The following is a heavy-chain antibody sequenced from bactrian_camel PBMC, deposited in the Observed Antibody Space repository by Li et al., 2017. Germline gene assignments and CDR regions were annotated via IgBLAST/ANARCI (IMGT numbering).Heavy chain of an antibody. Sequence: VQLVESGGGSVQTGGSLRLSCAASGFTVDSERIYWVRQAPGKGMEWLCSIYSDGSKTYYADSVKGRFTISKDNAKNAVYLQMNSLKVDDTALYYCAAKSPGGGWYSPGSYNYWGQGTQVTVS. CDR2: IYSDGSKT. CDR3: AAKSPGGGWYSPGSYNY. CDR1: GFTVDSER. J-gene: IGHJ4*01. V-gene: IGHV3S6*01. D-gene: IGHD6*01.